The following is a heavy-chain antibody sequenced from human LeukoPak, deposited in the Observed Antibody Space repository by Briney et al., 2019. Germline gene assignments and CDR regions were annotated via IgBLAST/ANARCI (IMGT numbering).Heavy chain of an antibody. CDR3: ARVLPRGYCSSTSCYRPMYSFDY. CDR2: IYYSGST. D-gene: IGHD2-2*01. J-gene: IGHJ4*02. Sequence: SETLSLTCTVSGGSISSSSYYWGWIRQPPGKGLEWIGSIYYSGSTYYNPSLKSRVTISVDTSKNQFSLKLSSVTAADTAVYYCARVLPRGYCSSTSCYRPMYSFDYWGQGTLVTVSS. V-gene: IGHV4-39*07. CDR1: GGSISSSSYY.